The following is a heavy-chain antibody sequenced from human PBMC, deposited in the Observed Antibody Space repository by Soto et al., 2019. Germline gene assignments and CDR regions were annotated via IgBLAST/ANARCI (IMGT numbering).Heavy chain of an antibody. J-gene: IGHJ4*02. D-gene: IGHD3-16*01. CDR1: GFTFTGYY. Sequence: ASVKVSCKASGFTFTGYYIHWVRQAPGQGLEWMGWIRSNGGDPKYSQKFQDRVTMTRDTSMNTVYMELSRLRSDDTAVYYCARDERSYGEPPFDYWGQGTLVTVSS. CDR3: ARDERSYGEPPFDY. CDR2: IRSNGGDP. V-gene: IGHV1-2*02.